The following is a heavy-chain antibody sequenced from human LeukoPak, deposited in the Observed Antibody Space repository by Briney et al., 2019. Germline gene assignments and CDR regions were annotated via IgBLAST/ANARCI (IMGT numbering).Heavy chain of an antibody. CDR3: ARDHGLLGIDY. CDR1: GGSFSGYY. D-gene: IGHD2-15*01. Sequence: SETLSLTCAVYGGSFSGYYWSWIRQPPGKGLEWIGEINHSGSTNYNPSLKSRVTISVDTSKNQFSLKLSSVTAADTAVYYCARDHGLLGIDYWGQGTLVTVSS. V-gene: IGHV4-34*01. CDR2: INHSGST. J-gene: IGHJ4*02.